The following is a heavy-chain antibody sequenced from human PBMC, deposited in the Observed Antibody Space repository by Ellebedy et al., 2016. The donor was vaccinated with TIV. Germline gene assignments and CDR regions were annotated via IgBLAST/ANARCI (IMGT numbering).Heavy chain of an antibody. V-gene: IGHV3-7*03. CDR2: IKQDGSEK. Sequence: GGSLRLSCAASGFTFGNYWMKWVRQAPGKGLEWVANIKQDGSEKYYVDSVKGRFTISRDNAKNSLFLQMNSLRVEDTAVYFCARGGYGRPFDCWGQGTLVTVSS. D-gene: IGHD5-12*01. CDR1: GFTFGNYW. CDR3: ARGGYGRPFDC. J-gene: IGHJ4*02.